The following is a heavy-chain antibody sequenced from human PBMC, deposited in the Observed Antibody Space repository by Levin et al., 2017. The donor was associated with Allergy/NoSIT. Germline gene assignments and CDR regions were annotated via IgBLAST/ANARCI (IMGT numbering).Heavy chain of an antibody. CDR3: ASSAMYQYVKCAFEYLYYAVEA. Sequence: SCAASGILFSSYDMNWVRQAPGKGLEWVSSISAGGNYIYYADSVKGRFTISRDNAKNSLFLQMNSLRAEDTAVYYCASSAMYQYVKCAFEYLYYAVEAWGQGTTVTVSS. D-gene: IGHD3-10*02. V-gene: IGHV3-21*01. CDR1: GILFSSYD. J-gene: IGHJ6*02. CDR2: ISAGGNYI.